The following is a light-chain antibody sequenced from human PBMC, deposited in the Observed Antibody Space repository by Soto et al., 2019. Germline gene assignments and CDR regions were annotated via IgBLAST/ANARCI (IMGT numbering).Light chain of an antibody. V-gene: IGLV2-11*01. CDR2: DVS. CDR1: SSDVGGYNY. J-gene: IGLJ1*01. Sequence: QSALTQPRSVSGSPGQSVTISCTGTSSDVGGYNYVSWYQQHPGKAPKLMIYDVSKRPSGVPDRFSGSKFGNTASLTISGLQAEDEADYYCCSYAGSYTHVFGTGTKVTVL. CDR3: CSYAGSYTHV.